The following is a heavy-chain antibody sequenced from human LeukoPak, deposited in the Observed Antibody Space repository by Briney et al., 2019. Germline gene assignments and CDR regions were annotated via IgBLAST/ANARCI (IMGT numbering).Heavy chain of an antibody. D-gene: IGHD6-19*01. CDR1: GGSFSGYY. V-gene: IGHV4-34*01. J-gene: IGHJ4*02. CDR2: ISHSGST. CDR3: ARGGGSGWHFDY. Sequence: SETLSLTCAAYGGSFSGYYWSWIRQPPGKGLEWIGEISHSGSTNYNPSLKSRVTISVDTSKNQFSLKLSSVTAADTAVYYCARGGGSGWHFDYWGQGTLVTVSS.